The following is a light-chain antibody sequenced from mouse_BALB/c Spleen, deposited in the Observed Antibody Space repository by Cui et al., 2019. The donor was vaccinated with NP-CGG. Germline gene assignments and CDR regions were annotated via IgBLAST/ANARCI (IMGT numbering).Light chain of an antibody. Sequence: QAVVTLAFALTRSPGETVTLTCRSSTGTVTTNNFANWVQEKPDHLFTGLIGGTNDRAPGVPARFSGSLIGDKAALTITGAQTEDEAIYFCTLWYNNHWMFGGGTKLTVL. CDR2: GTN. CDR1: TGTVTTNNF. CDR3: TLWYNNHWM. V-gene: IGLV1*01. J-gene: IGLJ1*01.